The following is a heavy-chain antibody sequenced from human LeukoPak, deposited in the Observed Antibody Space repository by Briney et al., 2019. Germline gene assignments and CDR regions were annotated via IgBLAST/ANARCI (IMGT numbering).Heavy chain of an antibody. V-gene: IGHV3-30*18. CDR2: ISYDGSNK. CDR3: AKEGSITGTFDY. CDR1: GFTFSSYG. J-gene: IGHJ4*02. Sequence: PGGSLRLSCAASGFTFSSYGMHWVRQAPGKGLEWVAVISYDGSNKYYADSVKGRFTISRDNSKNTLCLQMNSLRAEDTAVYYCAKEGSITGTFDYWGPGTLVTVSS. D-gene: IGHD1/OR15-1a*01.